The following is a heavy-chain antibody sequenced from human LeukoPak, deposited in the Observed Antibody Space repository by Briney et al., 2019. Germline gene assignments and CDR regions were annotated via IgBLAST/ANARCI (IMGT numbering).Heavy chain of an antibody. CDR2: ISSSSSYI. V-gene: IGHV3-21*01. Sequence: GGSLRLSCAASGFTFSSYSMNWVRQAPGKGLEWVSSISSSSSYIYYADSVKGRFTISRDNSKNTLYLQMNSLRAEDTAVYYCARVSSTYYYDSSGSIPPSPYGMDVWGQGTTVTVSS. CDR1: GFTFSSYS. CDR3: ARVSSTYYYDSSGSIPPSPYGMDV. D-gene: IGHD3-22*01. J-gene: IGHJ6*02.